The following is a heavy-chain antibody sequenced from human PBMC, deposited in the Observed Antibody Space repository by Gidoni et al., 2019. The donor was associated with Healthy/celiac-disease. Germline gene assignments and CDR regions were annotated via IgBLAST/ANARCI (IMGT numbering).Heavy chain of an antibody. V-gene: IGHV3-23*01. CDR2: ISGSGGST. CDR3: AKDPRDYYDSSGYW. CDR1: GFTFSSYA. D-gene: IGHD3-22*01. J-gene: IGHJ4*02. Sequence: EVQLLESGGGLVQPGGSLSLSCAASGFTFSSYAMRWVRQAPGKGLEWVSAISGSGGSTYYADSVKGRFTISRDNSKNTLYLQMNSLRAEDTAVYYCAKDPRDYYDSSGYWWGQGTLVTVSS.